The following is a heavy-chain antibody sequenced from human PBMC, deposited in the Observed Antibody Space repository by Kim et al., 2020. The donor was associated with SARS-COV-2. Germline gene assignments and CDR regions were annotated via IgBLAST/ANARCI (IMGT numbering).Heavy chain of an antibody. J-gene: IGHJ4*02. CDR2: INTANGDT. D-gene: IGHD5-12*01. CDR1: GYTFTRHF. CDR3: ARGGGSGHVDY. Sequence: ASVKVSCKPSGYTFTRHFLHWVRQAPGQSLEWMGGINTANGDTKYSQNFQGRVAFTSDTSASTAYMDLSSLRSEDTAVYYCARGGGSGHVDYWGQGTLVTVSP. V-gene: IGHV1-3*04.